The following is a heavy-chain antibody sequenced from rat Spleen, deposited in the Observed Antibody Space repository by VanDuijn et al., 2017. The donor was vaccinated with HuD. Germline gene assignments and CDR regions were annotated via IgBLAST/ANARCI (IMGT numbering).Heavy chain of an antibody. CDR3: TRTYGGYTSHWFAY. Sequence: QVQLKESGPGLVQPSQTLSLTCTVSGFSLTSNGVSWVRQPPGKGLEWIAAISTGGNTYYNSGLKSRLGISRDTSKSQVFLKMNSLQTEDTAIYFCTRTYGGYTSHWFAYWGQGVMVTVSS. CDR1: GFSLTSNG. J-gene: IGHJ2*01. V-gene: IGHV2S8*01. D-gene: IGHD1-11*01. CDR2: ISTGGNT.